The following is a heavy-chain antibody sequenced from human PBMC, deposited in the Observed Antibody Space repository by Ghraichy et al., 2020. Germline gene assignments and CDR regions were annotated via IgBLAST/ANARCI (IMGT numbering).Heavy chain of an antibody. V-gene: IGHV3-23*01. CDR2: ITWNSAST. CDR3: AKTGDSGWFYDY. CDR1: GFTFSGYA. Sequence: GALRLSCAASGFTFSGYAMSWVRQAPGKGLEWVSTITWNSASTRYVDSVKGRSTISRDNYKNAVYLQVTSLREDDTAVYFCAKTGDSGWFYDYWGRGTLVTVSS. D-gene: IGHD6-19*01. J-gene: IGHJ4*02.